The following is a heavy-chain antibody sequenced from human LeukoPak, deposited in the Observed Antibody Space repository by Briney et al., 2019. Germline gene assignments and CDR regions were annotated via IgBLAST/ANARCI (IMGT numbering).Heavy chain of an antibody. V-gene: IGHV1-2*02. CDR2: INPNSGGT. CDR3: ARDLEGYHYGSGNYPQ. Sequence: ASVKVSCKASGYTFTYYYIHWLRQAPGQGLEWMGFINPNSGGTNYAQKFQGRVTMTRDTSISTAYMELSSLTSDDTAVYYCARDLEGYHYGSGNYPQWGQGTLITVSS. J-gene: IGHJ4*02. D-gene: IGHD3-10*01. CDR1: GYTFTYYY.